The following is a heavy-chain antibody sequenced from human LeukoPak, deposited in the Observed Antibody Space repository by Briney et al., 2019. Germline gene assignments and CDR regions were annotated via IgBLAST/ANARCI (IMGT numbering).Heavy chain of an antibody. D-gene: IGHD3-9*01. J-gene: IGHJ4*02. CDR1: GYTFTGYY. CDR3: ARGDDILTGYYSMSDY. Sequence: ASVKVSCKASGYTFTGYYIHWVRQAPGQGLEWMGWINPNSGGTSYAQKFQGRVTMTRDTPITTAYMELSRLRSDDTAVYYCARGDDILTGYYSMSDYWGQGTLVTVSS. CDR2: INPNSGGT. V-gene: IGHV1-2*02.